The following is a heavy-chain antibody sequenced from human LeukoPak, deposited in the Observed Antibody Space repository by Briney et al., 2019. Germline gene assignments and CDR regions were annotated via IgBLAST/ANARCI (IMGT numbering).Heavy chain of an antibody. CDR1: KFTFSSYG. CDR3: AREPGYYYYYGMDV. J-gene: IGHJ6*02. Sequence: GGSLRLPCTASKFTFSSYGMHWVRQAPGKGLEWVAVIWYDGSNKYYADSVKGRFTISRDNSKNTLYLQMNSLRAEDTAVYYCAREPGYYYYYGMDVWGQGTTVTVSS. CDR2: IWYDGSNK. V-gene: IGHV3-33*08.